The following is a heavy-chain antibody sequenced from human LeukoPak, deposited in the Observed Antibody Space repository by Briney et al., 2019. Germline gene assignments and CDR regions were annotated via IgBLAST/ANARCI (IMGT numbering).Heavy chain of an antibody. V-gene: IGHV4-59*01. J-gene: IGHJ2*01. CDR1: GGSINNYY. CDR2: IYYSGST. CDR3: AARGDGYNNWYFDL. D-gene: IGHD5-24*01. Sequence: SETLSLTCIVSGGSINNYYWSWIRQPPGKGLEWIGFIYYSGSTNYNPSLKSRVTISLDTSKNQFSLNLSSVTAADTAVYYCAARGDGYNNWYFDLWGRGTLVTVSS.